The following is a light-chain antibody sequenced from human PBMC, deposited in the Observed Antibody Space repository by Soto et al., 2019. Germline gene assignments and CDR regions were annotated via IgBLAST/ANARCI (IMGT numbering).Light chain of an antibody. CDR3: QQYHSDPIT. Sequence: THSPDSLAVALGDIAASRCRSTLKFLSSPDNKNYSAWSQQKPGQPPSLLLYRASTRESGVPDRFSGAGSGTDLTLTINSLQAEDVAVYYCQQYHSDPITFGQGTRLEIK. CDR1: LKFLSSPDNKNY. J-gene: IGKJ5*01. V-gene: IGKV4-1*01. CDR2: RAS.